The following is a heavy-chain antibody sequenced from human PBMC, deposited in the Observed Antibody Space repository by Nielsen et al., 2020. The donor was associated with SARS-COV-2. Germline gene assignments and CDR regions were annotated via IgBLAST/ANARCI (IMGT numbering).Heavy chain of an antibody. Sequence: GGSPETSCAASGFTFSSYAMSWVRQAPGKGLEWVSAISGSGGSTYYADSVKGRFTISRDNSKNTLYLQMNSLRAEDTAVYYCARNRGDYGDPIYYYYYGMDVWGQGTTVTVSS. V-gene: IGHV3-23*01. D-gene: IGHD4-17*01. CDR2: ISGSGGST. CDR1: GFTFSSYA. J-gene: IGHJ6*02. CDR3: ARNRGDYGDPIYYYYYGMDV.